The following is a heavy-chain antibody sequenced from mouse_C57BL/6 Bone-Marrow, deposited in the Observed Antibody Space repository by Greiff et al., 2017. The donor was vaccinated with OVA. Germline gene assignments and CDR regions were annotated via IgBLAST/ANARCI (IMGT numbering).Heavy chain of an antibody. D-gene: IGHD1-1*01. J-gene: IGHJ3*01. V-gene: IGHV1-5*01. Sequence: VQLQQSGTVLARPGASVKMSCKTSGYTFTSYWMHWVKQRPGQGLEWIGAIYPGNSDTSYKQKFKGKATLTAVTSASTAYMELSSLTNEDSAVYYCTRSRLLRDSWFAYWGQGTLVTVSA. CDR1: GYTFTSYW. CDR3: TRSRLLRDSWFAY. CDR2: IYPGNSDT.